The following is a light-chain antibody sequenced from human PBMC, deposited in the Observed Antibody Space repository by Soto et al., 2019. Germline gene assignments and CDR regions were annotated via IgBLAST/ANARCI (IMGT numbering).Light chain of an antibody. CDR3: QQLNSYPLT. Sequence: DIQLTQSPSFLSASVGDRVTITCRASQDISRSLAWYQQKPGKAPNLLIFGASTLQSGVPSRFSGSGSGTEFTLTISSLQPEDFAIYYCQQLNSYPLTFGGGTKVDIK. J-gene: IGKJ4*01. V-gene: IGKV1-9*01. CDR1: QDISRS. CDR2: GAS.